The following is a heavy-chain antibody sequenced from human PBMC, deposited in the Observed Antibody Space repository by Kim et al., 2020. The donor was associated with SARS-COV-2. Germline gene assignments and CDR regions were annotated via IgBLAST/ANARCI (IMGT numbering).Heavy chain of an antibody. CDR1: GFTFDDYA. J-gene: IGHJ4*02. D-gene: IGHD6-25*01. V-gene: IGHV3-9*01. CDR3: AKVFGRGWLQAAGFDY. Sequence: GGSLRLSCAASGFTFDDYAMHWVRQAPGKGLEWVSGISWNSGSIGYADSVKGRFTISRDNAKNSLYLQMNSLRAEDTALYYCAKVFGRGWLQAAGFDYWGQGTLVTVSS. CDR2: ISWNSGSI.